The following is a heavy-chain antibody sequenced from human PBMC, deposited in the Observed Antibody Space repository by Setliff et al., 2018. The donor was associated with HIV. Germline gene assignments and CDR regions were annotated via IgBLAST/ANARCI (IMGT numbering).Heavy chain of an antibody. J-gene: IGHJ5*02. CDR2: IYASGTT. D-gene: IGHD2-21*02. Sequence: SETLSLTCTVSGGSVSIYHLSWLRQSPGKGLECIGYIYASGTTQYNPSLESRATISLDTSKNQISLKLTSVTAADTAMYYCARVCPVLTAEDNRFDPWGQGTLVTVSS. V-gene: IGHV4-4*09. CDR3: ARVCPVLTAEDNRFDP. CDR1: GGSVSIYH.